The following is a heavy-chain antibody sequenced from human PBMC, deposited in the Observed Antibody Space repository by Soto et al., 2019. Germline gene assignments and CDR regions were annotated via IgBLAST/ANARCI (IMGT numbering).Heavy chain of an antibody. V-gene: IGHV4-59*08. CDR3: ARRMTTVSTYYFDY. Sequence: SXXTLSLTCTVSGGSISSYYWGWILQPPGKGLEWIGYIYYSGSTNYNPSLKSRVTISVDTSKNQFSLKLSSVTDADTAVYYCARRMTTVSTYYFDYWGQGNLVTVSS. J-gene: IGHJ4*02. CDR2: IYYSGST. CDR1: GGSISSYY. D-gene: IGHD4-17*01.